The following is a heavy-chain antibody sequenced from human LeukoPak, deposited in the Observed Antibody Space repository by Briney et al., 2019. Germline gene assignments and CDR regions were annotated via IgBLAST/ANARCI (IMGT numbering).Heavy chain of an antibody. CDR1: GFTFRNYA. Sequence: PGGSLRLSCAASGFTFRNYAMTWVRQAPGKGLEWVSAIGSSGGDTFYANSVKGRLTISRDDSKNTLYLQMNSLTTEDTAMYYCAKDWGASGWYNWFDPWGQGTQVTVSS. D-gene: IGHD6-19*01. CDR3: AKDWGASGWYNWFDP. CDR2: IGSSGGDT. V-gene: IGHV3-23*01. J-gene: IGHJ5*02.